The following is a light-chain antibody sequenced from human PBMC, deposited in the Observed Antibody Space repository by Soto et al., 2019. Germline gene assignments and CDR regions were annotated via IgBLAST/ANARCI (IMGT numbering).Light chain of an antibody. CDR2: GAS. Sequence: EILLTQSPGTLSLSPGERATLSCRASQSVSSNFLAWYQQKPGQAPRLLIYGASSRATGIPDRFSGSGSGTDFTLTISRLKPEDSAVYFCLQYATSPPWTFGQGTKVEIK. J-gene: IGKJ1*01. CDR1: QSVSSNF. CDR3: LQYATSPPWT. V-gene: IGKV3-20*01.